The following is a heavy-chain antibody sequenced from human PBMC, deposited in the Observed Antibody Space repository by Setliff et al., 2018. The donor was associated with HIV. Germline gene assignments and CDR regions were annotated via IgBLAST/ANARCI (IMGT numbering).Heavy chain of an antibody. D-gene: IGHD3-10*01. Sequence: SVKVSCKASGGTFSSYAISWVRQAPGQGLEWMGGIIPIFGTSNHAQKFQGRVTITADESTSTAYMELSSLRSEDTAVYYCAREGVSLWFGELPSSHYMDVWGKGTTVTVSS. CDR1: GGTFSSYA. J-gene: IGHJ6*03. CDR2: IIPIFGTS. CDR3: AREGVSLWFGELPSSHYMDV. V-gene: IGHV1-69*13.